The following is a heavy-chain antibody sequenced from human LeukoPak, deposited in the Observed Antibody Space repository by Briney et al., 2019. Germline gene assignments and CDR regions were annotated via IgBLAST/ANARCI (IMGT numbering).Heavy chain of an antibody. V-gene: IGHV3-20*04. D-gene: IGHD3-22*01. CDR1: GFTFDDYG. CDR2: LNWNGGST. CDR3: ARDGPPYYDSTRDAFDI. J-gene: IGHJ3*02. Sequence: PGGXXRLSCAASGFTFDDYGMSWVRQAPGKGLEGVSGLNWNGGSTGYADSVRGGFTISRDNAKNSLYLQMNSLRAEDTALYYCARDGPPYYDSTRDAFDIWGQGTMVTVSS.